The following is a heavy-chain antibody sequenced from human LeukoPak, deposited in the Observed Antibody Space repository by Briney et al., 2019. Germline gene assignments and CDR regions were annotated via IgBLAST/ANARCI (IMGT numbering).Heavy chain of an antibody. CDR1: GFTFSTYA. V-gene: IGHV3-23*01. CDR2: ISGSDGST. J-gene: IGHJ4*02. D-gene: IGHD4-17*01. CDR3: AKPPTGLGLAPYYFDD. Sequence: PGGSLRLSCAASGFTFSTYAMSWVRQAPGKGLGWVSTISGSDGSTYYADSVKGRFTLSRGNSKNTLYLQMNRPRVEDTAVYYCAKPPTGLGLAPYYFDDWGQGTLVTLSS.